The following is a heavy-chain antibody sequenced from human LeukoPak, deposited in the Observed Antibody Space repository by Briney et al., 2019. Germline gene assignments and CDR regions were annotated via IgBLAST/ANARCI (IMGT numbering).Heavy chain of an antibody. J-gene: IGHJ6*02. CDR2: IYSCGST. CDR1: GITVSSNY. V-gene: IGHV3-66*03. Sequence: GGSLRLSCAASGITVSSNYMSWVRQAPEKGLEWVSVIYSCGSTYYADSVKGRFTISRDNSKNTLYLQMNSLRAEDTAVYYCAKDQCSSTSCYYYYGMDVWGQGTTVTVSS. CDR3: AKDQCSSTSCYYYYGMDV. D-gene: IGHD2-2*01.